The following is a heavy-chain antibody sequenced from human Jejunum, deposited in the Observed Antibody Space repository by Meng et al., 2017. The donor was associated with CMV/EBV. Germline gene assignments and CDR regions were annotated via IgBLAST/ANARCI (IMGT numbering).Heavy chain of an antibody. Sequence: TFRSYAMAWVRQAPGKGLEWVSAIGDTGATTKYADSVKGRFTISRDNSENTLYLQMNSLRAEDTAVYFCAKVLITTSWLPKPFDAWGQGTLVTVSS. J-gene: IGHJ4*02. CDR2: IGDTGATT. CDR1: TFRSYA. V-gene: IGHV3-23*01. CDR3: AKVLITTSWLPKPFDA. D-gene: IGHD2-2*01.